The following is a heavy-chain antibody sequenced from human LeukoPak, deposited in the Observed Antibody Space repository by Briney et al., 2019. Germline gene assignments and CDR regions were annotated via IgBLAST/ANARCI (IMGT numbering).Heavy chain of an antibody. CDR3: ARVRSSWYSDY. V-gene: IGHV4-31*03. CDR1: GGSISSGGYY. J-gene: IGHJ4*02. D-gene: IGHD6-13*01. Sequence: SETLSLTCTVSGGSISSGGYYWSWIRQRPGKGLEWIGYIYYSGSTYYNPPLKSRVTISVDTSKNQFSLKLSSVTAADTAVYYCARVRSSWYSDYWGQGTLVTVSS. CDR2: IYYSGST.